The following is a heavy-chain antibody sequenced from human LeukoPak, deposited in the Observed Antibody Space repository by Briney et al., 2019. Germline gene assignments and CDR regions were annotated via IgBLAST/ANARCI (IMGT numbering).Heavy chain of an antibody. CDR3: AKDGSNMVRGVLFDC. CDR2: ISWNSGSI. J-gene: IGHJ4*02. V-gene: IGHV3-9*03. CDR1: GFTFDDYA. D-gene: IGHD3-10*01. Sequence: GGSLRLSCAASGFTFDDYAMHWVRQAPGKGLEWVSGISWNSGSIGYADSVKGRFTISRDNAKNSLYLQMNSLRAEDMALYYCAKDGSNMVRGVLFDCWGQGTLVTVSS.